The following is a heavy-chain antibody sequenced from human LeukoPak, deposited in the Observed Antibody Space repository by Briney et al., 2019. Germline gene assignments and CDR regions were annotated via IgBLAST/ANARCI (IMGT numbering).Heavy chain of an antibody. Sequence: GRSLRLSCAASGFTFSSFGMHWVRQAPGKGLEWVALISYDGNNKYYPDSVKGRFTISRDNSKNTLYLQMNNLRADDTAVYYCAKDLGSGSFHLNAFDSWGQGTLVTVSS. CDR1: GFTFSSFG. D-gene: IGHD3-10*01. CDR3: AKDLGSGSFHLNAFDS. V-gene: IGHV3-30*18. CDR2: ISYDGNNK. J-gene: IGHJ4*02.